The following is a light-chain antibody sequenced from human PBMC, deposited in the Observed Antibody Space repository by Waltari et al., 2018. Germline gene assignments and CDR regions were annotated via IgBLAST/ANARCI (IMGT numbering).Light chain of an antibody. J-gene: IGLJ2*01. CDR2: IDGGGEH. V-gene: IGLV4-69*01. CDR3: QTWDPDTVV. Sequence: QLAVTQSPSASASLGASVKLTCTLSSEHSAYAIAWHRHQPEKGPRYSMTIDGGGEHTKGDGIPDRFSWFSSGAERYLTISSLQYEDEAAYYCQTWDPDTVVFGGGTKLTV. CDR1: SEHSAYA.